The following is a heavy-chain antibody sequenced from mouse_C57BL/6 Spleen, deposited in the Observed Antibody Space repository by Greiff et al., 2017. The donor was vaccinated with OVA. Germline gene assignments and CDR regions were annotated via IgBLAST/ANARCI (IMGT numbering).Heavy chain of an antibody. CDR3: ARSNWALYAIDY. Sequence: EVKLMESGGGLVKPGGSLKLSCAASGFTFSDYGMHWVRQAPEKGLEWVAYISSGSSTIYYADTVKGRCTISRDNAKNTLFLQMTRLGSEDTSMYYCARSNWALYAIDYWGQGTSVTVSS. CDR1: GFTFSDYG. V-gene: IGHV5-17*01. J-gene: IGHJ4*01. CDR2: ISSGSSTI. D-gene: IGHD4-1*01.